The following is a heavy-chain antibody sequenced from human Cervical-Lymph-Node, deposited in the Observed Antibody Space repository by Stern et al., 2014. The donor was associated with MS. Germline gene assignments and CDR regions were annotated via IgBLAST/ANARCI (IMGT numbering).Heavy chain of an antibody. Sequence: VQLVESGGGLVQPGGSLRLSCAASGFTFTSYAMSWVRQAPGKGLEWVSAISGSGGSIYYADSVKGRFPISRDNSKNTLYLKRNSLRAEDTAVYYCAKLSGTSCYSGMQHWGQGTLVTVSS. CDR1: GFTFTSYA. CDR2: ISGSGGSI. CDR3: AKLSGTSCYSGMQH. J-gene: IGHJ1*01. D-gene: IGHD2-15*01. V-gene: IGHV3-23*04.